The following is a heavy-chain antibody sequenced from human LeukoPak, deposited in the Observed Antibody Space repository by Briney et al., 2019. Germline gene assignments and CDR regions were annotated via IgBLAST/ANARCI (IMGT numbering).Heavy chain of an antibody. D-gene: IGHD3-3*01. CDR3: ARERAYYDFWSEGY. Sequence: SVTVSCKASGGTFSSYAISWVRQAPGQGLEWMGRIIPILGIANYAQKFQGRVTITADKSTSTAYMELSSLRSEDTAVYYCARERAYYDFWSEGYWGQGTLVTVSS. CDR1: GGTFSSYA. J-gene: IGHJ4*02. V-gene: IGHV1-69*04. CDR2: IIPILGIA.